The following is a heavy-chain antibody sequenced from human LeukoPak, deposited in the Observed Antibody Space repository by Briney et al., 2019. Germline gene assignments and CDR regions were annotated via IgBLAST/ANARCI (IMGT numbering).Heavy chain of an antibody. Sequence: GGSLRLSCAASGFTFSDYNRRWIRQAPGKGLEWVSSISRSGSTKYYADSVKGRFTISRDNAKNSLFLQMNSLRAEDTAVNYCARVLRYCSGGNCYSGGLGYMDVWGKGTTVTISS. J-gene: IGHJ6*03. V-gene: IGHV3-11*01. CDR1: GFTFSDYN. D-gene: IGHD2-15*01. CDR3: ARVLRYCSGGNCYSGGLGYMDV. CDR2: ISRSGSTK.